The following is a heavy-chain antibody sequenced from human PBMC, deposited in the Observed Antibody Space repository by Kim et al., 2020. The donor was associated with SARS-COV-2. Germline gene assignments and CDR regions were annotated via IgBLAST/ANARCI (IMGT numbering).Heavy chain of an antibody. V-gene: IGHV1-2*06. CDR2: INPNSGGT. Sequence: ASVKVSCKASGYTFTGYYMHWVRQAPGQGLEWMGRINPNSGGTNYAQKFQGRVTMTRDTSISTAYMELSRLRSDDTAVYYCARDGIYSSSYYFDYWGQGTLVTVSS. CDR1: GYTFTGYY. J-gene: IGHJ4*02. CDR3: ARDGIYSSSYYFDY. D-gene: IGHD6-6*01.